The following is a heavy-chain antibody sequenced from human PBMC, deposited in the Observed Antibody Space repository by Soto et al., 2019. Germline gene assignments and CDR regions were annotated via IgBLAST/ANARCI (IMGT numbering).Heavy chain of an antibody. J-gene: IGHJ4*02. Sequence: GGSLRLSCAASGFTFSTYAMSWVCQAPGKGLEWVSSISVGGGGTYYADSVRGRSTISRDDSQKTLSLQINSLRAEDTPVYYSAKNYYFDSWGQGTLVTVSS. CDR3: AKNYYFDS. CDR2: ISVGGGGT. CDR1: GFTFSTYA. V-gene: IGHV3-23*01.